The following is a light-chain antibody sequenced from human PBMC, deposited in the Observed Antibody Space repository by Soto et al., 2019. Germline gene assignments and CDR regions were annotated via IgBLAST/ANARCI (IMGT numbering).Light chain of an antibody. V-gene: IGKV4-1*01. CDR3: QQYFDVPFT. CDR2: WAS. CDR1: RSVLYKSNNKNH. Sequence: DIVMTQSPDSLAVSLGERATMNCKCSRSVLYKSNNKNHLAWYQQKPGQPPQLIIYWASTRESGVPERFSGSGSATDFTLTISSLEAEDVEFYWWQQYFDVPFTFGGGTKVEI. J-gene: IGKJ4*01.